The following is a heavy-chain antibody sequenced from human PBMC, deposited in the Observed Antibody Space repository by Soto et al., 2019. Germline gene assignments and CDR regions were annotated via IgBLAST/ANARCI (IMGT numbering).Heavy chain of an antibody. CDR1: GYSFAGYW. J-gene: IGHJ4*02. Sequence: GESLKISCKGSGYSFAGYWITWVRQKPGKGLGWMGRIDPSDSQTYYSPSFRGHVTISVTKSITTVFLQWSSLRASDTAMYYCARQIYDSDTGPNSPYYFDSWGQGPPVTVSS. D-gene: IGHD3-22*01. V-gene: IGHV5-10-1*01. CDR3: ARQIYDSDTGPNSPYYFDS. CDR2: IDPSDSQT.